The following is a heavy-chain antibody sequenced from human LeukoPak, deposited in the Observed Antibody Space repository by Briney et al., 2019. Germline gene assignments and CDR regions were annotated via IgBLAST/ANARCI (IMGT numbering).Heavy chain of an antibody. Sequence: PGGSLRLSCAASGFSVSSNYMSWVRQAPGKGLEWVTIMYSGGSTYYADSVKGRFTISRDNSKNTLYLQMNSLRVEDTAVYYCARELHWGQGTLVTVSS. CDR1: GFSVSSNY. J-gene: IGHJ4*02. CDR3: ARELH. D-gene: IGHD1-26*01. CDR2: MYSGGST. V-gene: IGHV3-66*02.